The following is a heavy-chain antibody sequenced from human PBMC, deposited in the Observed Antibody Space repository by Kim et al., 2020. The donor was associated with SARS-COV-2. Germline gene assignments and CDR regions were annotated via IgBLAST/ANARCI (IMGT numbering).Heavy chain of an antibody. Sequence: SETLSLTCAVSGGSISSSNWWSWVRQPPGKGLEWIGEIYHSGSTNYNPSLKSRVTISVDKSKNQFSLKLSSVTAADTAVYYCARDLDAGAVAGTVYYYYYGMDVWGQGTTVTVSS. CDR3: ARDLDAGAVAGTVYYYYYGMDV. CDR1: GGSISSSNW. D-gene: IGHD6-19*01. J-gene: IGHJ6*02. V-gene: IGHV4-4*02. CDR2: IYHSGST.